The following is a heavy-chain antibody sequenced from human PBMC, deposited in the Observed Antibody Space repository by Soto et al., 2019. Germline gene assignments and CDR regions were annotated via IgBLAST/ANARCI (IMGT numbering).Heavy chain of an antibody. J-gene: IGHJ4*02. CDR1: GYTFTSYG. CDR2: ISAYNGNT. V-gene: IGHV1-18*01. Sequence: GASVKVSCKSPGYTFTSYGISWVRQAPGQGLEWMGWISAYNGNTNYAQKLQGRVTMTTDTSTSTAYMELRSLRSDDTAVYYCARDQVIVVVPAATPLDYWGQGTLVTVSS. CDR3: ARDQVIVVVPAATPLDY. D-gene: IGHD2-2*01.